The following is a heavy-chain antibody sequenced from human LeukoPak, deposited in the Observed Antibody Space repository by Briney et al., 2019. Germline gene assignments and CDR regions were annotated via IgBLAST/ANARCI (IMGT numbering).Heavy chain of an antibody. CDR3: ARDQAPYDILTGYFPFDY. D-gene: IGHD3-9*01. Sequence: PGGSLRLSCAASGFTFSTYVMSWGRQAPGKGLEWVSAINGNGDSVKYTDSVKGRFTISRDNSKNTLYLQMNSLRAEDTAVYYCARDQAPYDILTGYFPFDYWGQGTLVTVSS. V-gene: IGHV3-23*01. CDR2: INGNGDSV. CDR1: GFTFSTYV. J-gene: IGHJ4*02.